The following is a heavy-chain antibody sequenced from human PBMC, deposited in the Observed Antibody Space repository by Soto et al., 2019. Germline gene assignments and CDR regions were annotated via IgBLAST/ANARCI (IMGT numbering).Heavy chain of an antibody. Sequence: SETLSLTCAVYGGSLSGYFWSWIRQPPGKGLEWIGEINHSGHTNYNSSLESRVTISLDTSKNQVSLRLTSVTAADTAVYYCARDTIVVVPGYAFEIWGQGTTVPVSS. CDR1: GGSLSGYF. CDR3: ARDTIVVVPGYAFEI. CDR2: INHSGHT. D-gene: IGHD2-21*02. J-gene: IGHJ3*02. V-gene: IGHV4-34*01.